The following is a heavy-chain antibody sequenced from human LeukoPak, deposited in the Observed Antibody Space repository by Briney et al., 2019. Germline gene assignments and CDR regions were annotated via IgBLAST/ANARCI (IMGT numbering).Heavy chain of an antibody. D-gene: IGHD1-26*01. Sequence: SPTLPLTCAISGDSVSSNSATWNWIRQSPSRGLEWLGRTYYRSKWFSDYAVSVKSRTTFNPDTSKNQLSLQLNSVTPEDTAVYYCARGSGSYYAFDIWGQGTMVTVSS. CDR1: GDSVSSNSAT. J-gene: IGHJ3*02. CDR2: TYYRSKWFS. CDR3: ARGSGSYYAFDI. V-gene: IGHV6-1*01.